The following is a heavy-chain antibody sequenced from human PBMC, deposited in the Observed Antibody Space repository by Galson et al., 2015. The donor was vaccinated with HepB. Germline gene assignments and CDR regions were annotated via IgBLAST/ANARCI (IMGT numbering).Heavy chain of an antibody. Sequence: SVKVSCKASGYTFTSYDINWVRQATGQGLEWMGWMNPNSGNTGYAQKFQGRVTMTRNTSISTAYMELSSLRSEDTAVYYCAGARKLVIGFYYYGMDVWGQGTTVTVSS. D-gene: IGHD3-9*01. J-gene: IGHJ6*02. V-gene: IGHV1-8*01. CDR2: MNPNSGNT. CDR3: AGARKLVIGFYYYGMDV. CDR1: GYTFTSYD.